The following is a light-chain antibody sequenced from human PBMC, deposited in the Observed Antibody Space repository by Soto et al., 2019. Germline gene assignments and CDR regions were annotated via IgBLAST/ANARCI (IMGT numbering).Light chain of an antibody. CDR2: GAS. CDR3: QQYGSSPWT. Sequence: EIVLTTSQGTLSLSPGDRATLSCRASQTVSNNYLAWCQQKPGRAPRLLIYGASSRATGIPDRFSGSGSGTDFTLTISRLEPEEFAVYYCQQYGSSPWTVGQGTKVDIK. CDR1: QTVSNNY. J-gene: IGKJ1*01. V-gene: IGKV3-20*01.